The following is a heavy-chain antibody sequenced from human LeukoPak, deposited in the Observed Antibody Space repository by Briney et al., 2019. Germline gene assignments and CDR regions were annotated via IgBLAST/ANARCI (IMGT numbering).Heavy chain of an antibody. CDR2: IYTSGST. J-gene: IGHJ5*02. CDR3: ARGPLVLEGWFDP. D-gene: IGHD3-3*01. Sequence: PSETLFLTCGVYGGSFSGYYWSWIRQPAGKGLEWIGRIYTSGSTNYDPSLKSRVTISVDTSKNQFSLKLSSVTAADTAVYYCARGPLVLEGWFDPWGQGTLVTVSS. V-gene: IGHV4-59*10. CDR1: GGSFSGYY.